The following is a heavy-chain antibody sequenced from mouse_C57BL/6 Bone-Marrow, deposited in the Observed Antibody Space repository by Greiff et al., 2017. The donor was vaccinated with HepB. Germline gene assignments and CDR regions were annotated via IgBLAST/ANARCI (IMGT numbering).Heavy chain of an antibody. D-gene: IGHD4-1*01. CDR1: GYTFTNYW. J-gene: IGHJ4*01. CDR2: IYPGGGYT. CDR3: ARTNFYYAMDY. V-gene: IGHV1-63*01. Sequence: LVESGAELVRPGTSVKMSCKASGYTFTNYWIGWAKQRPGHGLEWIGDIYPGGGYTNYNEKFKGKATLTADKSSSTAYMQFSSLTSEDSAIYYCARTNFYYAMDYWGQGTSVTVSS.